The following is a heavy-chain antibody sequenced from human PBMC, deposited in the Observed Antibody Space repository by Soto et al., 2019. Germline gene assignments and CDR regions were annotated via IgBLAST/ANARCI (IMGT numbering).Heavy chain of an antibody. V-gene: IGHV3-73*01. CDR3: TSHDYGTITPFDY. D-gene: IGHD4-17*01. Sequence: GGSLRLSCAASGFTFSASAMHWVRQASGKGLEWVGRIRSKANSYATAYGASAKGRFTISRDDSKNTAYLQMNSLKTEDTAVYYCTSHDYGTITPFDYWGQGTLVTVSS. CDR1: GFTFSASA. CDR2: IRSKANSYAT. J-gene: IGHJ4*02.